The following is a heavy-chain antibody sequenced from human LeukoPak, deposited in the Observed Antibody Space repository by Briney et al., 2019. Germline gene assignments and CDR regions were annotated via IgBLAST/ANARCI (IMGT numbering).Heavy chain of an antibody. J-gene: IGHJ3*02. CDR3: ATDPPWTNDAFDI. CDR2: IKQDENKK. Sequence: PGGSRRLSCTASGLTLRGYWMTWVRQAPGKGLEWVANIKQDENKKYYVDSVKGRFTISADNAKNSFYLQMNSLRADDTAVYYCATDPPWTNDAFDIWGQGTLVSVSS. V-gene: IGHV3-7*01. CDR1: GLTLRGYW. D-gene: IGHD1-1*01.